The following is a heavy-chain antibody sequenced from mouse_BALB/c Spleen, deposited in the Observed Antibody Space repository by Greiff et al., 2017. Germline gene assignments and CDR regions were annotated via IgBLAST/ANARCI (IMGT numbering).Heavy chain of an antibody. J-gene: IGHJ4*01. CDR2: ILPGSGST. D-gene: IGHD1-1*01. CDR3: ARGAYYYGSSPYAMDY. V-gene: IGHV1-9*01. CDR1: GYTFSSYW. Sequence: VKLMESGAELMKPGASVKISCKATGYTFSSYWIEWVKQRPGHGLEWIGEILPGSGSTNYNEKFKGKATFTADTSSNTAYMQLSSLTSEDSAVYYCARGAYYYGSSPYAMDYWGQGTSVTVSS.